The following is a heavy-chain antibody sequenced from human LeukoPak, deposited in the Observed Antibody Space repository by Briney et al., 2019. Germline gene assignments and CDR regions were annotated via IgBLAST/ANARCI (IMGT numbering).Heavy chain of an antibody. V-gene: IGHV4-39*07. Sequence: PSETLSLTCTVSGGSISSSTYYWGWIRQPPGKGLEWIGTIYYSGSTNYNPSLKSRVTISVDTSKNQFSLKLSSVTAADTAVYYCARLRVAVAGFDYWGQGTLVTVSS. CDR2: IYYSGST. J-gene: IGHJ4*02. CDR1: GGSISSSTYY. D-gene: IGHD6-19*01. CDR3: ARLRVAVAGFDY.